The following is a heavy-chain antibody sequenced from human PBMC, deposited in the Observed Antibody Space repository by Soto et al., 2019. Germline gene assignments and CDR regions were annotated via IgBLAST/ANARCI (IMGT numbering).Heavy chain of an antibody. CDR2: ISGSGGST. CDR3: AKSLVPAPNQENY. V-gene: IGHV3-23*01. J-gene: IGHJ4*02. CDR1: GFTFSSYA. D-gene: IGHD2-2*01. Sequence: EVQLLESGGGLVQPGGSLRLSCAASGFTFSSYAMSWVRQAPGRGLEWVSAISGSGGSTYYADSVKGRFTISRDNSKNTLYLQMNSLRAEDTAVYYCAKSLVPAPNQENYWGQGTLVTVSS.